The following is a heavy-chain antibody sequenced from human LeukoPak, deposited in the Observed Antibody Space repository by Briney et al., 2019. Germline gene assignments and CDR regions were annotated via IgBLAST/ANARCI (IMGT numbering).Heavy chain of an antibody. CDR1: GFTFSSYS. J-gene: IGHJ4*02. CDR3: AKDPWFDY. CDR2: ISGSGGRT. Sequence: GGSLRLSCAASGFTFSSYSMSWVRQAPGKGLDWVSAISGSGGRTYYADSVKGRFTIPRDNSKNTLYLQMNSLRAEDTAVYYCAKDPWFDYWGQGTLVTVSS. V-gene: IGHV3-23*01.